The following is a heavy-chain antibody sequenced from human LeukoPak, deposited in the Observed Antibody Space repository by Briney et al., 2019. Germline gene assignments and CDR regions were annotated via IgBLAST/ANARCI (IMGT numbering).Heavy chain of an antibody. CDR3: AREYCSGGSCRNFDY. V-gene: IGHV3-23*01. Sequence: GGSLRLSCAASGFTFYSYAMSWVRQAPGKGLEWVSTISGSGVSTYYADSVKGRFTISRDNSKNTLYLQMNSLRAEDTAVYYCAREYCSGGSCRNFDYWGQGTLVTVSS. J-gene: IGHJ4*02. D-gene: IGHD2-15*01. CDR1: GFTFYSYA. CDR2: ISGSGVST.